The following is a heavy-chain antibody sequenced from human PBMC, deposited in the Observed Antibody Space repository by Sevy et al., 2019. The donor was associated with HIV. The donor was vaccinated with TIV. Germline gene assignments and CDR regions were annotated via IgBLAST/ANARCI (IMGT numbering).Heavy chain of an antibody. V-gene: IGHV4-30-2*01. J-gene: IGHJ3*01. CDR3: VRGPSYGYVSYGFDV. CDR2: IYRTGNT. D-gene: IGHD3-16*01. CDR1: GGSISTGGFS. Sequence: SETLSLTCAVSGGSISTGGFSWNWIRQPPGKGLEWIGHIYRTGNTYYNPSLGCRVSISVDRSKNQFSLKLSSVTAADTAVYYCVRGPSYGYVSYGFDVWGQGTMVTASS.